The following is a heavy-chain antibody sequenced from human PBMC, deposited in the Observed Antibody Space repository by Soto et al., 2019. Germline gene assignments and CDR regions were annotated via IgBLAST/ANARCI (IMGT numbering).Heavy chain of an antibody. CDR3: AQEVYPRWRYSSGWHSYYGMDV. J-gene: IGHJ6*02. CDR2: ISYSGTP. D-gene: IGHD6-19*01. CDR1: GDSISNLGYY. Sequence: SETLSLTCTVSGDSISNLGYYWGWIRQPPGKGLEWIGTISYSGTPHYNPSLKSRVTISADMSRNHFSLTLGSVTAADTAVYYCAQEVYPRWRYSSGWHSYYGMDVWGQGPTVTVSS. V-gene: IGHV4-39*02.